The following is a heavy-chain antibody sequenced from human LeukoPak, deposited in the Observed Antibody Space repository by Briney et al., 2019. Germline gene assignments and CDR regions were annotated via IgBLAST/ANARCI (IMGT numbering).Heavy chain of an antibody. CDR1: GGTFSSYT. D-gene: IGHD3-3*01. CDR3: ARLAIGVVEYYFDY. J-gene: IGHJ4*02. V-gene: IGHV1-69*02. CDR2: IIPILGIA. Sequence: SVKVSCKASGGTFSSYTISWVRQAPGQGLDWMGRIIPILGIANYVQKFQGRVTITADKSTSTAYMELSSLRSEDTAVYYCARLAIGVVEYYFDYWGQGTLVTVSS.